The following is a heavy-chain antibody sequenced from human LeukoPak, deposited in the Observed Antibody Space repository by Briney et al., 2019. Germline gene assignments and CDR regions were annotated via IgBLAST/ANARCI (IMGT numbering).Heavy chain of an antibody. CDR3: ARDGDLGIFDY. CDR1: GGSISSYY. V-gene: IGHV4-4*07. CDR2: IYTSGST. Sequence: SETLSLTCTVSGGSISSYYWSWIRQPAGKGLEWIGRIYTSGSTKYNPSLKSRVTVSVDTSKNQFSLKLSSVTAADTAVYYCARDGDLGIFDYWGQGTLVTVSS. D-gene: IGHD3-16*01. J-gene: IGHJ4*02.